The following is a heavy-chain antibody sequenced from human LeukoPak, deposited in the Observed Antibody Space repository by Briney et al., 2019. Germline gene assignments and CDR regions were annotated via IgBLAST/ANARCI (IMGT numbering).Heavy chain of an antibody. CDR2: IKQDGSEK. V-gene: IGHV3-7*05. CDR3: ATNIIVTGLIDY. CDR1: ENTFSRYW. J-gene: IGHJ4*02. Sequence: PGGSLRLSCAASENTFSRYWMSWVRQAPGKGLEWVANIKQDGSEKYFVDSVRGRFTISRDNAKNSLFLQMNSLRAEDTAVYYCATNIIVTGLIDYWGQGTLVSVSS. D-gene: IGHD2-21*02.